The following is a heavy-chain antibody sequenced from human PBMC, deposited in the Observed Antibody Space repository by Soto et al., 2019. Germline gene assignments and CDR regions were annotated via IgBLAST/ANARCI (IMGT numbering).Heavy chain of an antibody. V-gene: IGHV4-61*01. CDR3: ARDSGGYCSSTSCYNWFDP. CDR1: GGSVSSGSYY. CDR2: IYYSGST. J-gene: IGHJ5*02. D-gene: IGHD2-2*03. Sequence: SETLSLTCTVSGGSVSSGSYYWSWIRQPPGKGLEWIGYIYYSGSTNYNPSLKSRVTISVDTSKNQFSLKLSSVTAADTAVYYCARDSGGYCSSTSCYNWFDPWGQGTLVTVSS.